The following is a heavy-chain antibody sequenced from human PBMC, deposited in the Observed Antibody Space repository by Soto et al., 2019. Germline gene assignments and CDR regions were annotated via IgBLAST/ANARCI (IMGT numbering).Heavy chain of an antibody. CDR1: GFTFDDYA. V-gene: IGHV3-9*01. Sequence: EVQLVESGGGLVQPGRSLRLSCAASGFTFDDYAMHWVRQAPGKGLEWVSGISWNSGSIGYADSVKGRFTISRDNAKNSLYLQMNILRAEDTALYYCAQYISRRMGFDYWGQGTLVTVSS. CDR2: ISWNSGSI. D-gene: IGHD3-16*01. J-gene: IGHJ4*02. CDR3: AQYISRRMGFDY.